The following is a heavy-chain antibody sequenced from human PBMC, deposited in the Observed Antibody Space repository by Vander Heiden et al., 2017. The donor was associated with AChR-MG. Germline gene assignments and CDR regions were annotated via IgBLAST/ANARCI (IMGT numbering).Heavy chain of an antibody. J-gene: IGHJ6*03. CDR3: ARHGKFDYSNYRYYYYYMDV. CDR1: GYTFTNYW. CDR2: IYPGYSNI. V-gene: IGHV5-51*01. Sequence: EVQLVQSGAEVKKPGESLKIPCKGSGYTFTNYWIGWVRQMPGKGLEWMGIIYPGYSNIKYSPSFQGQVTISADKSISTAYLQWSSLKASDTAMYYCARHGKFDYSNYRYYYYYMDVWGKGTTVTVSS. D-gene: IGHD4-4*01.